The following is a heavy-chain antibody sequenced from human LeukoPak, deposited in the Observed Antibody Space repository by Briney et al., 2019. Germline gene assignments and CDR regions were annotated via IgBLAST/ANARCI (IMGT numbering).Heavy chain of an antibody. Sequence: GGSLRLSCAASGFTFSSYWMHWVRQAPGKGLVWVSRINSDGSSTSYADSVKGRFTISRDNAKNTLYLQMNSLRAEDTAVYYCARATTLSAAPAMIVVVIGAFDIWGQGTMVTVSS. CDR3: ARATTLSAAPAMIVVVIGAFDI. J-gene: IGHJ3*02. V-gene: IGHV3-74*01. D-gene: IGHD3-22*01. CDR1: GFTFSSYW. CDR2: INSDGSST.